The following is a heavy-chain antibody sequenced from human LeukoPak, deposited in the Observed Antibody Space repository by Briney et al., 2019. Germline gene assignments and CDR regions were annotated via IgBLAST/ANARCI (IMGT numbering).Heavy chain of an antibody. J-gene: IGHJ4*02. D-gene: IGHD6-19*01. V-gene: IGHV3-74*01. CDR2: INSDGSIT. CDR3: AREGPIAVAAYFDY. Sequence: GGSLRLSCAASGFTFSSYWMHWVRQAPGKGLMWVSRINSDGSITNYADSVKGRFTISRDNAKNTLYLQMNSLRTEDTAFYYCAREGPIAVAAYFDYWGQGTLITVSS. CDR1: GFTFSSYW.